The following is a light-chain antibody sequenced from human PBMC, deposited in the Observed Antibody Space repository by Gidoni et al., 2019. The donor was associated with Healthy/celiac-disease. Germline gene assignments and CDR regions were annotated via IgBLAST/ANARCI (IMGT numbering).Light chain of an antibody. Sequence: EIVMTQSPATLSVSPGARATLSCRASQSVSSNLAWYQQKPGQAPRLLIYGASTRATGIPARFSCSGSGTEFTLTISSLQSEDFAVYYCQQYNNWPLTWTFGQGTKVEIK. V-gene: IGKV3-15*01. J-gene: IGKJ1*01. CDR2: GAS. CDR3: QQYNNWPLTWT. CDR1: QSVSSN.